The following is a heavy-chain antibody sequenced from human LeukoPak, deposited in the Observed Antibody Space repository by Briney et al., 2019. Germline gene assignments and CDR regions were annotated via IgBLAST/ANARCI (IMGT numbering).Heavy chain of an antibody. J-gene: IGHJ6*03. V-gene: IGHV4-34*01. D-gene: IGHD3-9*01. CDR1: GGSFSGYY. Sequence: SETLSLTCAVYGGSFSGYYWSWIRQPPGKGLEWIGEINHSGSTNYNPSLKSRVTISVDTSKNQFSLKLSSVTAADTAVYYCARRPDILTGRHSYYYYYYMDVWGKGTTVTISS. CDR3: ARRPDILTGRHSYYYYYYMDV. CDR2: INHSGST.